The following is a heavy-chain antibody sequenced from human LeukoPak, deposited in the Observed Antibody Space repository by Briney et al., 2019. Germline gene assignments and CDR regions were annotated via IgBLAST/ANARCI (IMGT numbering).Heavy chain of an antibody. Sequence: GGSLRLSCAASGFTFSSYGMHWVRQAPGKGLEWVAVISYDGSNKYYADSVKGRFTISRDNSKNTLYLQMNSLRAEDTAVYYCARGLPIAVAGSRQAPDYWGQGTLVTVSS. CDR1: GFTFSSYG. CDR2: ISYDGSNK. J-gene: IGHJ4*02. D-gene: IGHD6-19*01. CDR3: ARGLPIAVAGSRQAPDY. V-gene: IGHV3-30*03.